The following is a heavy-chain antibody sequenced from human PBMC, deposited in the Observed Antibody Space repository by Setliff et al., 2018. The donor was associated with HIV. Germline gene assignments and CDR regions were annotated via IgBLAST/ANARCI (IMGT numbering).Heavy chain of an antibody. CDR2: IIPSLGTA. J-gene: IGHJ4*02. V-gene: IGHV1-69*10. Sequence: SVKVSCKASGGSFSSYAITWVRQAPGQRLEWMGGIIPSLGTANYAQRFQGRVTITRDTSATTAYMELSSLRSEDTAVYYCARDHRPNYYDNSGSPGYWGQGTLVTVSS. CDR3: ARDHRPNYYDNSGSPGY. D-gene: IGHD3-22*01. CDR1: GGSFSSYA.